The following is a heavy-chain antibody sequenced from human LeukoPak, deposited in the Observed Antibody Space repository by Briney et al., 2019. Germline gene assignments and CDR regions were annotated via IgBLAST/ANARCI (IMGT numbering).Heavy chain of an antibody. CDR1: GYTFTGYY. D-gene: IGHD6-13*01. CDR3: ASSRGSWPDYFDY. Sequence: ASVKVSCKASGYTFTGYYMHWVRQAPGQGLEWMGWINPNSGGTNYAQKFQGRVTMTRDTSISTAYMELSRLKSDDTAVYYCASSRGSWPDYFDYWGQGTLVTVSS. CDR2: INPNSGGT. J-gene: IGHJ4*02. V-gene: IGHV1-2*02.